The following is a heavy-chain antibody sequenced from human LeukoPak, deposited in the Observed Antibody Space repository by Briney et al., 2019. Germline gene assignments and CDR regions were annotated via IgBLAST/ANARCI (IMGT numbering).Heavy chain of an antibody. CDR2: ISGSDDST. Sequence: QPGGSLRLSCAASGFTFSSYAMNWVRQAPGKGLEWVSGISGSDDSTYYADSVKGRFTISRDIPRNTLYLQMNSLRAEDTAVYYCAKDSGHSSSWYYWGRGTLVTVSS. CDR3: AKDSGHSSSWYY. D-gene: IGHD6-13*01. J-gene: IGHJ4*02. CDR1: GFTFSSYA. V-gene: IGHV3-23*01.